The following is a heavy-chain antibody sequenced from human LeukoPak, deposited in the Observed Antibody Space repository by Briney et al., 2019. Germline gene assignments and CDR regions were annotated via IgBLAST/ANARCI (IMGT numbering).Heavy chain of an antibody. J-gene: IGHJ2*01. CDR3: ARVSTVVTPYWYFDL. CDR1: AGSISTSSYY. D-gene: IGHD4-23*01. V-gene: IGHV4-39*07. Sequence: PSETLSLTCSDSAGSISTSSYYWGWIRQPPGKGLEWIGSIYYSGSTYYNPSLKSRVTISLDTSKNQFSLKLSSVTAADTAVYYCARVSTVVTPYWYFDLWGRGTLVTVSS. CDR2: IYYSGST.